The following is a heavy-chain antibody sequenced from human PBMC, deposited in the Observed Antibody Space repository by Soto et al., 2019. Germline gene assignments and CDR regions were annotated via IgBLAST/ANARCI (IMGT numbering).Heavy chain of an antibody. J-gene: IGHJ5*02. Sequence: QVQLQQWGAGLLKSSETLSLTCAVYGGSFSGYYWNWLRQPPGEGLEWIGKIDQSGSTNYNPSRKCRATMAVDTPRRQVALKLTSVPATDTAVYYCAGGRDTVVRGVMNWFDPWGQGTLVTVSS. CDR2: IDQSGST. CDR1: GGSFSGYY. V-gene: IGHV4-34*01. CDR3: AGGRDTVVRGVMNWFDP. D-gene: IGHD3-10*01.